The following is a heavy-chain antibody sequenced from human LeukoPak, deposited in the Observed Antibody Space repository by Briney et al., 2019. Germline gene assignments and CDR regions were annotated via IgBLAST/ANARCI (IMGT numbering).Heavy chain of an antibody. J-gene: IGHJ6*02. V-gene: IGHV3-21*01. D-gene: IGHD3-10*01. CDR2: ISSSSSYI. CDR1: GVTFSSYS. CDR3: ARGSRGDSRPYGMDV. Sequence: GGSLRLSCAASGVTFSSYSMNWVRQAPGKGLEWVSSISSSSSYIYYADSVKGRFTISRDNAKNSLYLQMNSLRAEDTAVYYCARGSRGDSRPYGMDVWGQGTTVTVSS.